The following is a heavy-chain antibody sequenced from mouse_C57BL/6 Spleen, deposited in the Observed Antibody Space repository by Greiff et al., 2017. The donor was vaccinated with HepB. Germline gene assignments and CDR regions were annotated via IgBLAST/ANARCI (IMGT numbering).Heavy chain of an antibody. J-gene: IGHJ2*01. CDR2: ISYDGSN. V-gene: IGHV3-6*01. Sequence: VQLKQSGPGLVKPSQSLSLTCSVTGYSITSGYYWNWIRQFPGNKLEWMGYISYDGSNNYNPSLKNRISITRDTSKNQFFLKLNSVTTEDTATYYFARKDYALDYWGQGTTLTVSS. CDR3: ARKDYALDY. D-gene: IGHD1-1*01. CDR1: GYSITSGYY.